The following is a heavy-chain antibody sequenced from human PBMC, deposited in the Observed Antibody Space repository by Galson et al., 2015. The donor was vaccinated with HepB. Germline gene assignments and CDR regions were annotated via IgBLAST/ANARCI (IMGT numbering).Heavy chain of an antibody. Sequence: SLRLSCAASGFTFNRYNMNWVRQAPGKGLEWISFISRSITTIYYADSVKGRFTISRDNAKNSLYLQMNSLRDEDTAVYYCARDGNPFDYWGQGTLVTVSS. CDR1: GFTFNRYN. CDR3: ARDGNPFDY. J-gene: IGHJ4*02. CDR2: ISRSITTI. V-gene: IGHV3-48*02.